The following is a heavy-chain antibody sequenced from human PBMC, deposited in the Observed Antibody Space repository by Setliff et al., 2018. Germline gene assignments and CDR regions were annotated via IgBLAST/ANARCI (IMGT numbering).Heavy chain of an antibody. J-gene: IGHJ4*02. D-gene: IGHD5-18*01. CDR1: GFSISDHY. V-gene: IGHV3-23*01. CDR3: AKERRIYSYAIDY. CDR2: ISGSGAI. Sequence: GGSLRLSCAASGFSISDHYMDWVRQAPGKGLEWVSAISGSGAISYADSVKGRFTVSRDNSKNTLYLQMNSLRGEDTAVYYCAKERRIYSYAIDYWGQGTLVTVSS.